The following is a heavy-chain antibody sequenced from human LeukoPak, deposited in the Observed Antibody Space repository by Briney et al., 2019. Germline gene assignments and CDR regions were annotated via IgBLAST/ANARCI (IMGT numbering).Heavy chain of an antibody. CDR3: TTLPPVEMATITVY. J-gene: IGHJ4*02. V-gene: IGHV3-23*01. Sequence: GGSLRLSCAASGFTFSSYAMSWVRQAPGKGLEWVSAISGSGGSTYYADSVKGRFTISRDNSKNTLYLQMNSLKTEDTAVYYCTTLPPVEMATITVYWGQGTLVTVSS. CDR2: ISGSGGST. CDR1: GFTFSSYA. D-gene: IGHD5-24*01.